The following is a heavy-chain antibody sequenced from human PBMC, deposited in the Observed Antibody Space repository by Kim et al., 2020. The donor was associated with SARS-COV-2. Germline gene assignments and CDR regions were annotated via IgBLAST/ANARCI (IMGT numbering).Heavy chain of an antibody. Sequence: GESLKISCKGSGYSFTSYSIGWVRQMPGKGLEWMGIIYPGDSDTRYSPSFQGQVTISADKSISTAYLQWSSLKASDTAMYYCARWRESTMVRGANRLTKPNWFDPWGQGTLVTVSS. V-gene: IGHV5-51*01. CDR3: ARWRESTMVRGANRLTKPNWFDP. CDR2: IYPGDSDT. J-gene: IGHJ5*02. CDR1: GYSFTSYS. D-gene: IGHD3-10*01.